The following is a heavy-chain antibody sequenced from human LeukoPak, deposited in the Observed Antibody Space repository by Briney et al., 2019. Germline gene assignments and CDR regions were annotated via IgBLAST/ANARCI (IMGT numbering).Heavy chain of an antibody. D-gene: IGHD2-2*01. CDR2: IYWDDDK. CDR1: GFLLSTSAVG. J-gene: IGHJ5*02. V-gene: IGHV2-5*02. CDR3: AHTSTDIVVVPAAPGVNWFDP. Sequence: SGPPVPNLTQILTLTCTFSGFLLSTSAVGGGWIRQPPGKALEWHALIYWDDDKRYSPSLKSTLTITKDTSKNQVVLTMTNMDPVDTATYYCAHTSTDIVVVPAAPGVNWFDPWGQGTLVTVSS.